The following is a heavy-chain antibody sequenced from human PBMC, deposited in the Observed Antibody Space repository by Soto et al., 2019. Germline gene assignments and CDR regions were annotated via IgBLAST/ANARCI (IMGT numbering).Heavy chain of an antibody. J-gene: IGHJ4*02. Sequence: GGSLRLSCAASGFTFSSYWMHWVRQAPGKGLVWVSRINSDGSSTSYADSVKGRFTISRDNAKNTLYLQMNSLRAEDTAVYYCARRSSTAAPYYFDYWGQGTLVTVSS. D-gene: IGHD3-10*01. CDR2: INSDGSST. CDR3: ARRSSTAAPYYFDY. V-gene: IGHV3-74*01. CDR1: GFTFSSYW.